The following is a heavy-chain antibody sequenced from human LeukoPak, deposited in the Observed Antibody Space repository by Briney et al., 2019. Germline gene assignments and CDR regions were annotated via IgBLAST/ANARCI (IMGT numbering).Heavy chain of an antibody. Sequence: ASVKVSCKVSGYTFTELAMHWVRHAPGKGLEWMGSFDPEDGERIYAQKLQGRLIMTEDTSTDTAYLELSSLRSDDTAVYYCAPRNVYKGYFDNWGQGTLVTVSS. CDR2: FDPEDGER. CDR1: GYTFTELA. D-gene: IGHD5-24*01. V-gene: IGHV1-24*01. CDR3: APRNVYKGYFDN. J-gene: IGHJ4*02.